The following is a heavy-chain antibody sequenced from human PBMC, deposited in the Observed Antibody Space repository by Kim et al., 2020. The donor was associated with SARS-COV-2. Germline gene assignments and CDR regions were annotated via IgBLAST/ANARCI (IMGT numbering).Heavy chain of an antibody. CDR3: ARDGVGATRALRPLGAFDI. J-gene: IGHJ3*02. CDR1: GGTFSSYA. D-gene: IGHD1-26*01. CDR2: IIPIFGTA. Sequence: SVKVSCKASGGTFSSYAISWVRQAPGQGLEWMGGIIPIFGTANYAQKFQGRVTITADESTSTAYMELSSLRSEDTAVYYCARDGVGATRALRPLGAFDIWGQGTMVTVSS. V-gene: IGHV1-69*13.